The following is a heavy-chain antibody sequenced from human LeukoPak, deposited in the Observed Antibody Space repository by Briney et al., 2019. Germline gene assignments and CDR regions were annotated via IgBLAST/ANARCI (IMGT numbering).Heavy chain of an antibody. CDR3: ARRTYSSSWYRVDY. CDR2: INHSGST. J-gene: IGHJ4*02. D-gene: IGHD6-13*01. CDR1: GGSFSGYY. V-gene: IGHV4-34*01. Sequence: SETLSLTCAVYGGSFSGYYWSWIRQPPGKGLEWIGEINHSGSTNYNPSLKSRVTISVDTSKNQFSLKLSFVTAADTAVYYCARRTYSSSWYRVDYWGQGTLVTVSS.